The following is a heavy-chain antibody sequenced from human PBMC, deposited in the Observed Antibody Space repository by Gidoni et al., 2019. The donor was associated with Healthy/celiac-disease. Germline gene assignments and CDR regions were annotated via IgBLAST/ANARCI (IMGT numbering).Heavy chain of an antibody. D-gene: IGHD5-18*01. CDR2: INHSGST. V-gene: IGHV4-34*01. CDR1: GGSFSGYY. J-gene: IGHJ5*02. Sequence: QVQLQQWGAGLLKPSETLSLTCAVYGGSFSGYYWSWIRQPPGKGLEWIGEINHSGSTNYNPSLKSRVTISVDTSKNQFSLKLSSVTAADTAVYYCAPGGAGLLWFDPWGQGTLVTVSS. CDR3: APGGAGLLWFDP.